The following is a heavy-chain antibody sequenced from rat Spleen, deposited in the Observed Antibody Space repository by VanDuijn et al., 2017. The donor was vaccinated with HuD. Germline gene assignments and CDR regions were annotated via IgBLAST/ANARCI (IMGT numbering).Heavy chain of an antibody. V-gene: IGHV5-7*01. Sequence: EVQLVESGGGLVQPGRSMKLSCAASGFTFNDYYMACVRQAPTKGLEWVATISYDGSSTYYRDSVKGRFTISRDNAKSTLYLQMDSLRSEDTATYYCARRHYGYTDYFDYWGQGVMVTVSS. CDR2: ISYDGSST. J-gene: IGHJ2*01. CDR3: ARRHYGYTDYFDY. D-gene: IGHD1-9*01. CDR1: GFTFNDYY.